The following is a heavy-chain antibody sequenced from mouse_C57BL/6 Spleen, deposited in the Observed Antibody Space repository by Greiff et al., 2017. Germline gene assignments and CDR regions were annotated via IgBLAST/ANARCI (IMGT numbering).Heavy chain of an antibody. V-gene: IGHV1-18*01. CDR2: INPNNGGT. Sequence: VQLKQSGPELVKPGASVKIPCKASGYTFTDYNMDWVKQSHGKSLEWIGDINPNNGGTIYNQKFKGKATLTVDKSSSTAYMELRSLTSEDTAVYYCARICDGYFDWYFDVWGTGTTVTVSS. D-gene: IGHD2-3*01. J-gene: IGHJ1*03. CDR1: GYTFTDYN. CDR3: ARICDGYFDWYFDV.